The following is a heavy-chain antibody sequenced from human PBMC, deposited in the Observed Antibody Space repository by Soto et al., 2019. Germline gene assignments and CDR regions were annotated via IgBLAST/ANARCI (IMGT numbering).Heavy chain of an antibody. V-gene: IGHV1-69*13. D-gene: IGHD2-21*02. CDR1: GGTFSSYA. Sequence: SVKVSCKASGGTFSSYAISWVRQAPGQGLEWMGGIIPIFGTANYAQKFQGRVTITADESTSTAYMEMSSLRSEDTAVYYCARSPGGDRTYTPYYYYYYGMDVWGQGTTVTVSS. CDR3: ARSPGGDRTYTPYYYYYYGMDV. CDR2: IIPIFGTA. J-gene: IGHJ6*02.